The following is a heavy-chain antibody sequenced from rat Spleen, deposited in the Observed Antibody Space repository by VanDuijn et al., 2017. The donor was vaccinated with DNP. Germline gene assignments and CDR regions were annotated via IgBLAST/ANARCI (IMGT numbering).Heavy chain of an antibody. V-gene: IGHV1-43*01. J-gene: IGHJ1*01. CDR3: ARRRLPYWYFDF. Sequence: QVQLQQSGAELAKPGSSVMISCRASGYTFTTYYISWIKQTTGQDREYIGYINTGSGGTNYNEKFKGKATLTVDKSSSTAFMQLSSLTPDDSAVYYCARRRLPYWYFDFWGPGTMVTVSS. CDR2: INTGSGGT. CDR1: GYTFTTYY. D-gene: IGHD1-4*01.